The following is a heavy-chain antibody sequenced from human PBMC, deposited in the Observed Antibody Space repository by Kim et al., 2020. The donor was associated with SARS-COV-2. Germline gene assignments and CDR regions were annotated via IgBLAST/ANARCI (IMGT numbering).Heavy chain of an antibody. Sequence: GESLKISCKGSGYSFTSYWIGWVRQMPGKGLEWMGIIYPGDSDTRYSPSFQGQVTISADKSISTAYLQWSSLKASDTAMYYCARSTIFGVVISLDYFDYWGQGTLVTVSS. CDR3: ARSTIFGVVISLDYFDY. CDR2: IYPGDSDT. CDR1: GYSFTSYW. V-gene: IGHV5-51*01. J-gene: IGHJ4*02. D-gene: IGHD3-3*01.